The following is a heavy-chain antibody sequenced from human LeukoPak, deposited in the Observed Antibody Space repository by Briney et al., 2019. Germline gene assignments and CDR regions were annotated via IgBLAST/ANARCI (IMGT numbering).Heavy chain of an antibody. J-gene: IGHJ4*02. V-gene: IGHV4-30-4*01. D-gene: IGHD3-9*01. Sequence: SETLSLTCTVSGGSISSGDYYWSKTRQPPGKGLEWIGYIYYSGSTYYNPSLKSRVTISVDTSKNQFSLKLSSVTAADTAVYYCARVIVGNNCDILTGYYIPLHFDYWGQGTLVTVSS. CDR1: GGSISSGDYY. CDR2: IYYSGST. CDR3: ARVIVGNNCDILTGYYIPLHFDY.